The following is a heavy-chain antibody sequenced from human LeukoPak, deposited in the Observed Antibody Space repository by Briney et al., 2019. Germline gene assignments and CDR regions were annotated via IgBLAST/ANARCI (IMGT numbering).Heavy chain of an antibody. V-gene: IGHV4-59*01. CDR1: GGSISSYY. J-gene: IGHJ4*02. Sequence: SETLSLTGTVSGGSISSYYWSWIRQPPGKGLEWIGYIYYSGSTNYNPSLKSRVTISVDTSKNQSSLKLSSVTAADTAVYYCARNVGEGYCSSTSCYYFDYWGQGTLVTVSS. CDR3: ARNVGEGYCSSTSCYYFDY. D-gene: IGHD2-2*01. CDR2: IYYSGST.